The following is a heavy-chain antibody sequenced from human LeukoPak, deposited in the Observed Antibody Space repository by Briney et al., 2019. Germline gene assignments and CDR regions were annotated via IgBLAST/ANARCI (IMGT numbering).Heavy chain of an antibody. V-gene: IGHV1-2*02. CDR1: GYTFINNW. J-gene: IGHJ4*02. Sequence: ASVKISCKASGYTFINNWMHWVRQAPGQGLEWMGWINPNSGGTNYAQKFQGRVTMTRDTSISTAYMDLSRLRSDDTAVYYCARGSIVGATFDYFDYWGQGTLVTVSS. CDR3: ARGSIVGATFDYFDY. CDR2: INPNSGGT. D-gene: IGHD1-26*01.